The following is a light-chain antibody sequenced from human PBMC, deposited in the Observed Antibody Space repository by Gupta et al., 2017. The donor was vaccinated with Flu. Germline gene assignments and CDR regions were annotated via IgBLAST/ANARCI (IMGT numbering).Light chain of an antibody. CDR1: QRVSSY. V-gene: IGKV1-39*01. CDR3: QQRDSTPLT. Sequence: DIQMTQSPSSLSASFGDRVTITCRASQRVSSYFNWYQQKPGKAPKLLIYAASSLHRGVPSRFSGSGSGTDFTLIISRLQPEDFGTYYCQQRDSTPLTFGGGTKVDIK. CDR2: AAS. J-gene: IGKJ4*01.